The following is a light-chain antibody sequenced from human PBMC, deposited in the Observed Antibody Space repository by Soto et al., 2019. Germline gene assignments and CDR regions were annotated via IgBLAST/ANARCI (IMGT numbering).Light chain of an antibody. CDR2: GAS. J-gene: IGKJ1*01. Sequence: EIVMTQSPATLSVSPGERATLSCRASQSVSSNLAWYQQEPGQAPRLLIYGASTRATGIPARFSGSGSGTEITLTISSLQSEDFAVYYCQQYNNWPRWTFGQGTKVDIK. CDR3: QQYNNWPRWT. CDR1: QSVSSN. V-gene: IGKV3-15*01.